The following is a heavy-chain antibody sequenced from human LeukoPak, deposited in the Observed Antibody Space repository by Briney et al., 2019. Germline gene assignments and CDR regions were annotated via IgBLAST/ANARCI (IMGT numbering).Heavy chain of an antibody. J-gene: IGHJ4*02. Sequence: SETLSLTCTVSGDSISTYYWNWIRQHPGKELEWIGYIYYSGSTSYNPSLKSRVTISVDTSKNQFSLKLSSVTAADTAFYYCPRGVGYNYRLYYFDYWGQGTLVTVSS. CDR2: IYYSGST. CDR1: GDSISTYY. V-gene: IGHV4-59*08. CDR3: PRGVGYNYRLYYFDY. D-gene: IGHD5-24*01.